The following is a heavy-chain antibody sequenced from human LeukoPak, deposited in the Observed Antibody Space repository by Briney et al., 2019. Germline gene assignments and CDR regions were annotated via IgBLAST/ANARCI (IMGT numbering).Heavy chain of an antibody. D-gene: IGHD3-22*01. CDR3: AKDHLGYDSSGLPRGYFDY. V-gene: IGHV3-30*18. CDR1: GFTFTNYW. Sequence: PGGSLRLSCVASGFTFTNYWMSWVRQAPGKGLEWVAVISYDGSNKYYADSVKGRFTISRDNSKNTLYLQMNSLRAEDTAVYYCAKDHLGYDSSGLPRGYFDYWGQGTLVTVSS. CDR2: ISYDGSNK. J-gene: IGHJ4*02.